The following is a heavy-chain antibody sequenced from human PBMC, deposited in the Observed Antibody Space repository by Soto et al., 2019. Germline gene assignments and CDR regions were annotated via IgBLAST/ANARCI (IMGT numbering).Heavy chain of an antibody. D-gene: IGHD2-8*02. CDR1: DDPIKSDKYY. V-gene: IGHV4-39*01. Sequence: QLQLQESGPGLVNPSETLSLTCSVSDDPIKSDKYYWGWIRQPPGKGLEWIGSIYYRGNAYYNTSRQTRVTISLDKSKSQFSLKLNSVTAADSAVYFCARLEVLATTSSYFDFWGPGAPVSVSS. CDR3: ARLEVLATTSSYFDF. CDR2: IYYRGNA. J-gene: IGHJ4*02.